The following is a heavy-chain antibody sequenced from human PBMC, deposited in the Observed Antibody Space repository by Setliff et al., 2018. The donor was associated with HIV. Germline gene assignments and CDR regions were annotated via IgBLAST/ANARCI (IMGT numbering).Heavy chain of an antibody. D-gene: IGHD3-22*01. Sequence: SETLSLTCAVYGGSFSGYYWSWIRQSPGKGLGWIGEINHSGSTKYNPSLKSRVTISVDTSTNQFSLKLSSVTAADTAVYYCARGVYYYYDSDAYWYWFDSWGQGTLVTVSS. V-gene: IGHV4-34*01. CDR2: INHSGST. J-gene: IGHJ5*01. CDR3: ARGVYYYYDSDAYWYWFDS. CDR1: GGSFSGYY.